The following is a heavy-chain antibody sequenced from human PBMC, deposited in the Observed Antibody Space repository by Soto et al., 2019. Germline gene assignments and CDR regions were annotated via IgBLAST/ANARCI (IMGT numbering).Heavy chain of an antibody. Sequence: EVQLLESGGELVQPGGSLRLSCAASGFTFSSYAMSWVRQAPGKGLEWVAAIGGTDGKTYYADSVKGRFTISRDNSENTLYLQMSRLRAEDTAVYFCAKGMFSSSPAAAGSFDYWGQGALVTVSS. CDR3: AKGMFSSSPAAAGSFDY. V-gene: IGHV3-23*01. J-gene: IGHJ4*02. D-gene: IGHD3-10*01. CDR2: IGGTDGKT. CDR1: GFTFSSYA.